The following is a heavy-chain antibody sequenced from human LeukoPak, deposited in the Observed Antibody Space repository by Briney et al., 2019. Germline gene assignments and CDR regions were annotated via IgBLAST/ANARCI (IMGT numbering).Heavy chain of an antibody. CDR1: GFTFDDHA. V-gene: IGHV3-43*02. D-gene: IGHD1-26*01. J-gene: IGHJ4*02. Sequence: PGGSLRLSCVASGFTFDDHAVHWVRQTPGKGLEWVSLINGDGDTTYYADSVKGRFTISRDNSKNSLYLQMNSLRTEDTALYYCAKRPPVGSGQGLDYWGQGTLVTVSS. CDR2: INGDGDTT. CDR3: AKRPPVGSGQGLDY.